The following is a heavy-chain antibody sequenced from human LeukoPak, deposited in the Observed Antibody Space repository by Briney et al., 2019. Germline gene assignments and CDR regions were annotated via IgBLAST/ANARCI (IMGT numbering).Heavy chain of an antibody. J-gene: IGHJ4*02. V-gene: IGHV1-18*01. CDR3: AQSYYYDSSGYYGGLDY. CDR2: ISAYNGNT. Sequence: ASVKVSCKASGYTFTSYGISWVRQAPGRGLEWMGWISAYNGNTNYAQKLQGRVTMTTDTSTSTAYMELRSLRSDDTAVYYCAQSYYYDSSGYYGGLDYWGQGTLVTVSS. D-gene: IGHD3-22*01. CDR1: GYTFTSYG.